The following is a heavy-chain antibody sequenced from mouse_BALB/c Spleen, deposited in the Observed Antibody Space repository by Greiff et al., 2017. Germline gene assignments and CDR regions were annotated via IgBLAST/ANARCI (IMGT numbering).Heavy chain of an antibody. V-gene: IGHV5-6-3*01. J-gene: IGHJ4*01. Sequence: EVQRVESGGGLVQPGGSLKLSCAASGFTFSSYGMSWVRQTPDKRLELVATINSNGGSTYYPDSVKGRFTISRDNAKNTLYLQMSSLKSEDTAMYYCARAKLTGYAMDYWGQGTSVTVSS. CDR2: INSNGGST. CDR3: ARAKLTGYAMDY. CDR1: GFTFSSYG. D-gene: IGHD4-1*01.